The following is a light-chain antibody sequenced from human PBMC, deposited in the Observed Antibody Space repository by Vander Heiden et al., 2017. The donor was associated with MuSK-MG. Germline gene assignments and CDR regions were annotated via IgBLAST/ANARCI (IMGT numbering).Light chain of an antibody. CDR2: DAS. J-gene: IGKJ4*01. CDR3: QQYDYWPPLT. CDR1: QRVSSN. V-gene: IGKV3-15*01. Sequence: EIVMTQSPATLSVSPGERATLSCRASQRVSSNLAWYQQKPGQAPRLLIYDASTRATGIPARFSGSGSGTEFTLTISSLQSEDFAVYYCQQYDYWPPLTFGGGTKVEIK.